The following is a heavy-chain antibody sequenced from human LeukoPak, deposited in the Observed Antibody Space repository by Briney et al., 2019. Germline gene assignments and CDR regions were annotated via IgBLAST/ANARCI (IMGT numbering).Heavy chain of an antibody. CDR3: ARGGGLDV. CDR1: GFTFSSYW. Sequence: GGSLRLSCAASGFTFSSYWMNWARHAPGKGLEWVASINHNGNVNYYVDSVKGRFTISRENARNSMYLQMSNLRAEDTAVYFWARGGGLDVWGQRATGTVSS. V-gene: IGHV3-7*03. D-gene: IGHD3-16*01. CDR2: INHNGNVN. J-gene: IGHJ6*02.